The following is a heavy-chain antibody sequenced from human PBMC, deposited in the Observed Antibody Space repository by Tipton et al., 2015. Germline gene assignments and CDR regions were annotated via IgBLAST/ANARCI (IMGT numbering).Heavy chain of an antibody. CDR3: ARVSFPYYYHSRDYFPFDS. J-gene: IGHJ4*02. CDR1: GYTFTSYY. D-gene: IGHD3-22*01. Sequence: QLVQSGAEVKKPGASVKVSCTASGYTFTSYYIHWVRQAPGQGLEWMGIINPSAGSTTYAQRFQGRVTMTRDTSTSTVYMELSSLTTDDTAVYYCARVSFPYYYHSRDYFPFDSWGQGTLVTVSS. CDR2: INPSAGST. V-gene: IGHV1-46*01.